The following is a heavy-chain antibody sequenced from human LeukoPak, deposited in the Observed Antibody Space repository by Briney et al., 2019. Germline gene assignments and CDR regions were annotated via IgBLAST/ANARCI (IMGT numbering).Heavy chain of an antibody. CDR1: GGTFSSYA. J-gene: IGHJ4*02. CDR2: IIPIFGTA. V-gene: IGHV1-69*06. CDR3: ARGATYGDYGNDY. Sequence: SVKVSCKASGGTFSSYAISWVRQAPGQGLEWMGRIIPIFGTANYAQKFQGRVTITADKSTSTAYMELSSLRSEDTAVYYYARGATYGDYGNDYWGQGALVTVSS. D-gene: IGHD4-17*01.